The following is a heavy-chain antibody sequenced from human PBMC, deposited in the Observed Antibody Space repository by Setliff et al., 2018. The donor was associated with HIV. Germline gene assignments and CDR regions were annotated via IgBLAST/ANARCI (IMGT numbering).Heavy chain of an antibody. D-gene: IGHD6-13*01. V-gene: IGHV1-24*01. CDR3: AKDPGYSSTWYSESFQH. J-gene: IGHJ1*01. CDR2: FDPEDGET. CDR1: GYTLTELS. Sequence: EASVKVSCKISGYTLTELSIHWVRQAPGKGLEWMANFDPEDGETCYAQKFQGRLTMTEDTSTDTAYMELSSLRSDDTAMYYCAKDPGYSSTWYSESFQHWGQGTVGTVSS.